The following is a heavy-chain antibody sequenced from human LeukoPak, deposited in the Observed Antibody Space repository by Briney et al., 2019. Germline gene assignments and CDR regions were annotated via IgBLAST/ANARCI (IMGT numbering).Heavy chain of an antibody. J-gene: IGHJ5*02. Sequence: PSETLSLTCTVSGGSISSSSYYGGWIRQPPGKGLEWIGSIYYSGSTYYNPSLKSRVTISVDTSKNQFSLKLSSVTAADTAVYYCARHAWSPLWFGGNWFDPWGQGTLVTVSS. D-gene: IGHD3-10*01. CDR1: GGSISSSSYY. V-gene: IGHV4-39*01. CDR3: ARHAWSPLWFGGNWFDP. CDR2: IYYSGST.